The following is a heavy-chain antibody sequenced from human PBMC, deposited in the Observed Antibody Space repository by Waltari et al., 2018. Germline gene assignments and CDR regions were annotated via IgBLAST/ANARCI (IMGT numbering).Heavy chain of an antibody. J-gene: IGHJ6*02. CDR2: IIPMFDIA. Sequence: QVQLVQSGAEVKKPGSSVKVSCKASGVTFSSYAISWVRQAPGQGLEWMGRIIPMFDIANYAQNLQGRVTISADKSTRTAYMELSSLRSDDSAVYYCARGSVVAAVSYYYYAMDAWGQGTTVTVSS. CDR1: GVTFSSYA. D-gene: IGHD2-15*01. V-gene: IGHV1-69*04. CDR3: ARGSVVAAVSYYYYAMDA.